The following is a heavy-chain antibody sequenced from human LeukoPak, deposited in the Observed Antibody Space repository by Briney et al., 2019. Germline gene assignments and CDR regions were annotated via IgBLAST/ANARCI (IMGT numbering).Heavy chain of an antibody. J-gene: IGHJ1*01. CDR1: GFTFSNYA. CDR3: AKDMGIQLWVFHH. D-gene: IGHD5-18*01. Sequence: GGSLRLSCAASGFTFSNYAMHWVRQAPGKGLEWVAVISYDGSNKYYADSVKGRFTISRDNSKNSLYLQMNSLRTEDTAFYFCAKDMGIQLWVFHHWGQGTLVTVSS. V-gene: IGHV3-30-3*02. CDR2: ISYDGSNK.